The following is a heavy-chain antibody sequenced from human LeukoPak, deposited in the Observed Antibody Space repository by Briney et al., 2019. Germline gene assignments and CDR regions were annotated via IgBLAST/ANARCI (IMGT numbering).Heavy chain of an antibody. D-gene: IGHD5-12*01. CDR3: ARVGYSGYDSYYMDV. Sequence: GESLKISCKGSGYSFTSYWIGWVRQMPGKGLEWVANIKQDGSEKYYVDSVKGRFTISRDNAKNSLYLQMNSLRAEDTAVYYCARVGYSGYDSYYMDVWGKGTTVTISS. CDR2: IKQDGSEK. V-gene: IGHV3-7*01. CDR1: GYSFTSYW. J-gene: IGHJ6*03.